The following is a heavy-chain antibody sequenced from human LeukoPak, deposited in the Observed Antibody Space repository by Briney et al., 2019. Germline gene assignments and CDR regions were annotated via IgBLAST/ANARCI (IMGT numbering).Heavy chain of an antibody. CDR2: IYYSGST. CDR1: GGSVSSGSYY. D-gene: IGHD6-19*01. J-gene: IGHJ4*02. CDR3: AWYSSGWYPDY. V-gene: IGHV4-61*01. Sequence: SETLSLTCTVSGGSVSSGSYYWTWIRQPPGKGLEWIGYIYYSGSTNYNPSLKSRVTMSVDTSKNQFSLKLSSVSAADTAVYYCAWYSSGWYPDYWGQGTLVTVSS.